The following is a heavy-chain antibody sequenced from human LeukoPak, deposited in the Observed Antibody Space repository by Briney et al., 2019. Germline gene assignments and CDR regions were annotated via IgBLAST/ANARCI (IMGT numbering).Heavy chain of an antibody. CDR3: AIINHPDGRVY. CDR1: GXAFTTSW. CDR2: IYAGNSDA. D-gene: IGHD5-24*01. Sequence: GESLKISCQGFGXAFTTSWIGWVRQLPGKGLEWTAIIYAGNSDAKCSPSFQGQVSISTDRSISTAYLHWSSLKASDTAIYYCAIINHPDGRVYWGQGTLVTVSS. J-gene: IGHJ4*02. V-gene: IGHV5-51*01.